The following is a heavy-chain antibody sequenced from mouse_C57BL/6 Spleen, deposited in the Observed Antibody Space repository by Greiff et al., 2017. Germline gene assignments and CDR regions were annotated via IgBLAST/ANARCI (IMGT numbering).Heavy chain of an antibody. CDR1: GYTFTSYW. V-gene: IGHV1-55*01. CDR2: INPGSGST. Sequence: QVQLQQPGAELVKPGASVKMSCKASGYTFTSYWITWVKQRPGQGLEWIGDINPGSGSTNYNEKFKSKATLTVDTSASTAYMQLSSRTSEDSAVYYCARIYGSYPSDYWGQGTTLPVAT. D-gene: IGHD2-3*01. J-gene: IGHJ2*01. CDR3: ARIYGSYPSDY.